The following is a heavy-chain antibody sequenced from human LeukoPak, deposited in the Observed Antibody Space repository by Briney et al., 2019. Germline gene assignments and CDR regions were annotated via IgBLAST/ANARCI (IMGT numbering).Heavy chain of an antibody. CDR1: GFTFSSYA. CDR3: AQGHDYGDYLNWFDP. J-gene: IGHJ5*02. Sequence: GGSLRLSCAASGFTFSSYAMSWVRQAPGKGLEWVSAISGSGGSTYYADSVKGRFTISRDNSKNTLYLQMNSLRAEDTAVYYCAQGHDYGDYLNWFDPWGQGTLVTVSS. D-gene: IGHD4-17*01. V-gene: IGHV3-23*01. CDR2: ISGSGGST.